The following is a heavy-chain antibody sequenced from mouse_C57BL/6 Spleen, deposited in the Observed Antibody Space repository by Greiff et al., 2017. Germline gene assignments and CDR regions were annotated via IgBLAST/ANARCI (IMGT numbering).Heavy chain of an antibody. Sequence: DVMLVESGGGLVQPGGSLSLSCAASGFTFTDYYMSWVRQPPGKALEWLGFIRNKANGYTTEYSASVKGRFTISRDNSQSILYPQMNALRAEDSATYYCARYITPTGYYYAMDYWGQGTSVTVSS. D-gene: IGHD4-1*02. CDR3: ARYITPTGYYYAMDY. CDR1: GFTFTDYY. J-gene: IGHJ4*01. CDR2: IRNKANGYTT. V-gene: IGHV7-3*01.